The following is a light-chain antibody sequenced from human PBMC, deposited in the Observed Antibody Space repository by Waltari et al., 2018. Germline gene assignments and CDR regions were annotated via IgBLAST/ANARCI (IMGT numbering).Light chain of an antibody. V-gene: IGKV1-5*03. CDR2: RTS. CDR1: QDITTS. J-gene: IGKJ4*01. CDR3: QQFHSYPVT. Sequence: DIQMTQSPSTLSASVGDRVTITCRASQDITTSLAWYQQKPGKDPKVLIYRTSNLKSGVSSRFSGSGSGTEFTLTINSLQPDDFATYYCQQFHSYPVTLGGGTKVEIK.